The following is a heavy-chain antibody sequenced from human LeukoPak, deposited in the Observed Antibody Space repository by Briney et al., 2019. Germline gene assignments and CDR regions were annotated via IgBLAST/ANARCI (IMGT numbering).Heavy chain of an antibody. V-gene: IGHV4-34*01. CDR1: GVSFDDYY. CDR2: INHSGYT. J-gene: IGHJ4*02. Sequence: PSETLSLTCAGSGVSFDDYYWSWVRQTPGKGLEWIGEINHSGYTNDSPSLKSRVTLSIDTSRKQFSLNLRSVTVADTGIYYCTRMTAGHDYWGQGTLVTVSS. D-gene: IGHD2-21*02. CDR3: TRMTAGHDY.